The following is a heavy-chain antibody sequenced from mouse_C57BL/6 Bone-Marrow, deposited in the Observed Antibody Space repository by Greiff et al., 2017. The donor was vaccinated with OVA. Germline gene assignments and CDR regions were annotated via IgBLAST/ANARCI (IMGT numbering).Heavy chain of an antibody. Sequence: QVQLQQSGPGLVAPSQSLSITCTVSGFSLTSYGVHWVRQPPGKGLEWLVVIWSDGSTTYNSALKSRLSISKDNSKSQVFLKMNSLQTDDTAMYYCARHGYDEGSPFDYWGQGTTLTVSS. J-gene: IGHJ2*01. D-gene: IGHD2-2*01. CDR1: GFSLTSYG. CDR3: ARHGYDEGSPFDY. CDR2: IWSDGST. V-gene: IGHV2-6-1*01.